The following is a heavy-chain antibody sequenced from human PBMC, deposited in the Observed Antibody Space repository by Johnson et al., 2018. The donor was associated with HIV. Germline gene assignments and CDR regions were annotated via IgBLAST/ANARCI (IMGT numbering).Heavy chain of an antibody. CDR3: AREYDAFDI. J-gene: IGHJ3*02. CDR1: GFTFSNAW. Sequence: QVQLVESGGGLVKPGGSLRVSCAASGFTFSNAWMNWVRQAPGKGLEWVAVISYDGSNKYYVDSVKGRFTISRDNSKNTLYLQMNSLRAEDTAVYYCAREYDAFDIWGQGTMVTVSS. CDR2: ISYDGSNK. V-gene: IGHV3-30*14.